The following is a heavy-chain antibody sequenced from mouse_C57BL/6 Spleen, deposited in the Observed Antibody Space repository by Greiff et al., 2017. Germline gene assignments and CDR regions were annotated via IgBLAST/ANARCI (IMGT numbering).Heavy chain of an antibody. CDR2: INPNNGGT. CDR3: AQSYSNYGYFDV. Sequence: VQLKESGPELVKPGASVKMSCKASGYTFTDYNMHWVKQSHGKSLEWIGYINPNNGGTSYNQKFKGKATLTVNKSSSTAYMELRSLTSEDSAVYYCAQSYSNYGYFDVWGTGTTVTVSS. CDR1: GYTFTDYN. D-gene: IGHD2-5*01. V-gene: IGHV1-22*01. J-gene: IGHJ1*03.